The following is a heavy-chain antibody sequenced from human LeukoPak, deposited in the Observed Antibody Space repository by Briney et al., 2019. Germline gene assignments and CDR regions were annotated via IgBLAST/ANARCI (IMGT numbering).Heavy chain of an antibody. J-gene: IGHJ4*02. Sequence: PGGSLRLSCAASGFTFDDYAMHWVRQAPGKGLEWVSGISWNSGSIGYADSVKGRFTISRDNAKNTLYLQMNSLRAEDTAVYYCAKDRVIFGVVIEVFDYWGQGTLVTVSS. CDR2: ISWNSGSI. D-gene: IGHD3-3*01. CDR1: GFTFDDYA. CDR3: AKDRVIFGVVIEVFDY. V-gene: IGHV3-9*01.